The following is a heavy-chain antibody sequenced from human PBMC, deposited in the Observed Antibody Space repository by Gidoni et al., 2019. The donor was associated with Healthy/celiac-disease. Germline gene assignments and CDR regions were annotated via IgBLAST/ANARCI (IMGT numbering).Heavy chain of an antibody. CDR2: IFSNDEK. CDR1: GFALSNARMV. V-gene: IGHV2-26*01. Sequence: QVTLKESGPVLVKPTETLTLTCTVSGFALSNARMVVSWIRQPPGKALEWLAHIFSNDEKSYSTSLKSRLTISKDTSKSQVVLTMTNMDPVDTATYYCARIGDWLELPFNYYYYMDVWGKGTTVTVSS. D-gene: IGHD1-7*01. J-gene: IGHJ6*03. CDR3: ARIGDWLELPFNYYYYMDV.